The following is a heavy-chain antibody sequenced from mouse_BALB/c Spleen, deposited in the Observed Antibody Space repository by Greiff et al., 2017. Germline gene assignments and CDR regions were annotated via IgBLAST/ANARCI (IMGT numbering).Heavy chain of an antibody. CDR2: ISSGGST. Sequence: EVQVVESGGGLVKPGGSLKLSCAASGFTFSSYAMSWVRQTPEKRLEWVASISSGGSTYYPDSVKGRFTISRDNARNILYLQMSSLRSEDTAMYYCARGTDYYGSSYVFDYWGQGTTLTVSS. CDR1: GFTFSSYA. D-gene: IGHD1-1*01. V-gene: IGHV5-6-5*01. J-gene: IGHJ2*01. CDR3: ARGTDYYGSSYVFDY.